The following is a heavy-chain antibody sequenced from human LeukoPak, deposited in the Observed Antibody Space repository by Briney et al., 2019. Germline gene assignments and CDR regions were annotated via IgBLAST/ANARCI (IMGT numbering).Heavy chain of an antibody. J-gene: IGHJ4*02. Sequence: SETLSLTCTVSGDSISNHYWSWIRQPPGKGLVWIGYIFYSGNTHYNPSLKSRVTMSVDTSKSQFSLRLSSVTPADTAVYYCARDRGEGIVGTFDYWGQGTLVTVSS. D-gene: IGHD1-26*01. CDR2: IFYSGNT. CDR3: ARDRGEGIVGTFDY. CDR1: GDSISNHY. V-gene: IGHV4-59*11.